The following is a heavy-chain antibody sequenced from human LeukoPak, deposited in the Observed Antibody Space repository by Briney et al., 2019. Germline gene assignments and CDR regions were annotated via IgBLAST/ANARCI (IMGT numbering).Heavy chain of an antibody. Sequence: HPGGSLRLSCAASGFTFSSYAMSWVRQAPGKGLEWVSAISGSGGSTYYADSVKGRFTISRDNSKNTLYLQMNSLRAEDTAVYYCAKDIVSPTPLRDGYNLGRAFDIWGQGTMVTVSS. V-gene: IGHV3-23*01. J-gene: IGHJ3*02. CDR1: GFTFSSYA. CDR2: ISGSGGST. D-gene: IGHD5-24*01. CDR3: AKDIVSPTPLRDGYNLGRAFDI.